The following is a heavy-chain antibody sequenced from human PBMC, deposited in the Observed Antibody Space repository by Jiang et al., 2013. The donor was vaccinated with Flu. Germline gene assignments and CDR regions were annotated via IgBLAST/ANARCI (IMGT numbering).Heavy chain of an antibody. D-gene: IGHD2-2*01. CDR3: ARGDQGFDY. CDR1: GDSVSSNNAA. V-gene: IGHV6-1*01. J-gene: IGHJ4*02. Sequence: AIPGDSVSSNNAAWNWIRQSPSRGLEWLGRTYYRSKWSTNFARSVKSRITINPDTSKNQFSLHLNSVAPEDTAVYYCARGDQGFDYWGQGTLVTVSS. CDR2: TYYRSKWST.